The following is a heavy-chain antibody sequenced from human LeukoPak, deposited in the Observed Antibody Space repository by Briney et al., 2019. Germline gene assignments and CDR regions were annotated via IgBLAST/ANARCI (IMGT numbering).Heavy chain of an antibody. CDR3: ARDGGKRGYSYTFDY. D-gene: IGHD5-18*01. V-gene: IGHV4-59*01. CDR2: IYYSGST. CDR1: GGSISSYY. Sequence: PSETLSLTCTVSGGSISSYYWSWIRQPPGKGLEWIGYIYYSGSTNYNPSLKSRVTISVDTSKNQFSLKLSSVTAADTAVYYCARDGGKRGYSYTFDYWGQGTLVTVSS. J-gene: IGHJ4*02.